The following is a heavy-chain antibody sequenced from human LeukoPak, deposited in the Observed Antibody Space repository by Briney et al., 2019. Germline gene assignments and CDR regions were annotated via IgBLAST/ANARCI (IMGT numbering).Heavy chain of an antibody. Sequence: GASVKVSCKASGYTFTACYMHWVRQAPGQGLERMGWINPNSGGTDYAQKFQGRVTMTRDTSITTAYMELSRLRSDDTAVYYCARAIDVAATPDYWGQGSLVTVSS. CDR2: INPNSGGT. D-gene: IGHD2-15*01. CDR3: ARAIDVAATPDY. V-gene: IGHV1-2*02. J-gene: IGHJ4*02. CDR1: GYTFTACY.